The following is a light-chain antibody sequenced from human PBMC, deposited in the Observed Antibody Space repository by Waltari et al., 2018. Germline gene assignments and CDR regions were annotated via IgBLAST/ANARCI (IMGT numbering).Light chain of an antibody. Sequence: QSALTQSASVSGSPGQSITISCTGTSRDVGAYNLVSWYQHLPGRAPKLILSGVTKRPSGISDRFSGSKSGNTASLTISALQSEYEADYYCSSYTQSRTRVFGGGTKVTVL. CDR1: SRDVGAYNL. J-gene: IGLJ3*02. CDR2: GVT. CDR3: SSYTQSRTRV. V-gene: IGLV2-23*02.